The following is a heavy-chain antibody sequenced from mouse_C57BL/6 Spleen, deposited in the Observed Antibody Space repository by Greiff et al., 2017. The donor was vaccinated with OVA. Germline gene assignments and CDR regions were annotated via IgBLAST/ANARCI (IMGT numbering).Heavy chain of an antibody. CDR2: IYPRSGNT. D-gene: IGHD2-10*02. Sequence: VKLMESGAELARPGASVKLSCKASGYTFTSYGISWVKQRTGQGLEWIGEIYPRSGNTYYNEKFKGKATLTADKSSSTAYMELRSLTSEDSAVYFCARYPLVYFDYWGQGTTLTVSS. CDR3: ARYPLVYFDY. J-gene: IGHJ2*01. CDR1: GYTFTSYG. V-gene: IGHV1-81*01.